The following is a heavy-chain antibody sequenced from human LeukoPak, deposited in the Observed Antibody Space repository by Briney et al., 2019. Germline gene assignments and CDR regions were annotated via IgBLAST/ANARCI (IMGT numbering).Heavy chain of an antibody. D-gene: IGHD6-19*01. CDR1: GFTFSDYW. J-gene: IGHJ4*02. Sequence: GGSLRLSCAVSGFTFSDYWVTWVRQTPGKGLEFVANINRDGSVKSYVDSVKGRVTLSRDNAKNSLSLQMNSLTADDTAVYFCAVGRDIRVAGPGGYFDYWGQGTLVAVSS. V-gene: IGHV3-7*03. CDR3: AVGRDIRVAGPGGYFDY. CDR2: INRDGSVK.